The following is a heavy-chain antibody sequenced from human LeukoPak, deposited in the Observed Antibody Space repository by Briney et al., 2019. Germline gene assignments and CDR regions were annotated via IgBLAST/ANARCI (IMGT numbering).Heavy chain of an antibody. J-gene: IGHJ4*02. CDR2: ISDNEGST. CDR1: GFTFNYYA. D-gene: IGHD5-18*01. Sequence: PGGSLRLSCAASGFTFNYYAMSWVRQAPGKGLEWVSGISDNEGSTYYTDSVKGRFTNSRDNTKNTVYLQMNNLRPDDTAVYFCARHDSFIPYWGQGTLVTVSS. CDR3: ARHDSFIPY. V-gene: IGHV3-23*01.